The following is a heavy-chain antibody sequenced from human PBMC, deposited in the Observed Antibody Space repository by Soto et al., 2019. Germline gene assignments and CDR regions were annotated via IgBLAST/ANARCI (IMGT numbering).Heavy chain of an antibody. V-gene: IGHV3-23*01. J-gene: IGHJ3*02. D-gene: IGHD3-22*01. Sequence: HPGGSLRLSCAASGFTFSSYAMSWVRQAPGKGLEWVSAISGSGGSTYYADSVKGRFTISRDNSKNTLYLQMNSLRAEDTAVYYCAKDPRITMIVVVLTGPYDAFDIWGQGTMVTVSS. CDR1: GFTFSSYA. CDR2: ISGSGGST. CDR3: AKDPRITMIVVVLTGPYDAFDI.